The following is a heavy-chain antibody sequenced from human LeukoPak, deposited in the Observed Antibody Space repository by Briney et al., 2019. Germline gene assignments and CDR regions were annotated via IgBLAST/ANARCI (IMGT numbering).Heavy chain of an antibody. CDR3: EKAYYDSSGYSYYFDY. Sequence: GGSLRLSCAASGFPFSAYSMNWVRQAPGKGLEWVSSISGSSTYMYYADSVKGRFTISRDNAKNSLYLQMNSLRDEDTAVYYYEKAYYDSSGYSYYFDYWGRGTLVTVSS. CDR1: GFPFSAYS. D-gene: IGHD3-22*01. V-gene: IGHV3-21*01. CDR2: ISGSSTYM. J-gene: IGHJ4*02.